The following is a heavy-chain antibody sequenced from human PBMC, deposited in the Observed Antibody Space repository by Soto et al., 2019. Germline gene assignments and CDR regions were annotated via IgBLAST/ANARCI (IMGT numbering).Heavy chain of an antibody. V-gene: IGHV3-7*04. J-gene: IGHJ4*02. CDR2: IKQDETEK. Sequence: PGGSLRLSCAASGFTFSTSWMNWVRQAPGKGLEWVANIKQDETEKYYMDSVKGRFTISRDNAENSLYLQMDSLRGEDTAVYCCVRGGTYFDYWGQGALVTVS. CDR3: VRGGTYFDY. CDR1: GFTFSTSW.